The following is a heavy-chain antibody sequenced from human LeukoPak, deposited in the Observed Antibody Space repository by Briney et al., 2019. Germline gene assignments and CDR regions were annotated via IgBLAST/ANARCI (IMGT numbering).Heavy chain of an antibody. D-gene: IGHD2-2*01. CDR1: GDSISSYY. CDR2: IYTSGST. CDR3: ARDRLRTSAMDV. Sequence: SETLFLTCTVSGDSISSYYWSWIRQPAGKGLEWIGRIYTSGSTNYNPSLKSRVTMSVDTSKNQFSLKLSSVTAADTAVYYCARDRLRTSAMDVWGKGTTVTVSS. V-gene: IGHV4-4*07. J-gene: IGHJ6*03.